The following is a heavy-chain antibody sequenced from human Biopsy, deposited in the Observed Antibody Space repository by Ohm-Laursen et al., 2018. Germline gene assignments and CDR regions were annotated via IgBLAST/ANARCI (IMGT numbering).Heavy chain of an antibody. D-gene: IGHD3-9*01. CDR3: ATKLTGYSHH. J-gene: IGHJ1*01. Sequence: ASVKVSCKAPGGTFSNYGVNWVRQAPGQGLEWLGGNIPILGTGNYAQKFQDRVTVAADTSTSTATMGLRSLRSDDTAVYYCATKLTGYSHHWGQGTLVIVSS. CDR1: GGTFSNYG. V-gene: IGHV1-69*06. CDR2: NIPILGTG.